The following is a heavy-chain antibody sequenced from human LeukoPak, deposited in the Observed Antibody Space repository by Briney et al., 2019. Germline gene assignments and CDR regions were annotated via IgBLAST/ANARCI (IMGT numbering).Heavy chain of an antibody. D-gene: IGHD6-19*01. CDR3: AKDGVEQWSVFDY. CDR1: GFTFSSYA. Sequence: PGGSLRLSCAASGFTFSSYAMSWVRQAPGKGLEWVSAISGSGGSTYYADSVKGRFTISRDNSKNTLYLQMNSLRAEGTAVYYCAKDGVEQWSVFDYWGQGTLVTVSS. J-gene: IGHJ4*02. V-gene: IGHV3-23*01. CDR2: ISGSGGST.